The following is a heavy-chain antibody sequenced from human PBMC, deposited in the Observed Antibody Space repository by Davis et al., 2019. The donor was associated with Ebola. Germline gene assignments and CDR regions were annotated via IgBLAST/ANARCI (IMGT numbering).Heavy chain of an antibody. CDR2: ISGSGGST. V-gene: IGHV3-23*01. CDR1: GFTFSSYA. Sequence: PGGSLRLSCAASGFTFSSYAMSWVRQAPGKGLEWVSAISGSGGSTYYADSVKGRFTISRDNSKNTLYLQMNSLRAEDTAVYYCARPPLNIRCGGDCYWASFFDYWGQGTLVTVSS. J-gene: IGHJ4*02. CDR3: ARPPLNIRCGGDCYWASFFDY. D-gene: IGHD2-21*02.